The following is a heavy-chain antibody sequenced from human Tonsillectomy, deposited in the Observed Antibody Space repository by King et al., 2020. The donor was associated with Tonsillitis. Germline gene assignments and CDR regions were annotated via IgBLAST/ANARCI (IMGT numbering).Heavy chain of an antibody. CDR3: AKATLTGNGWYFYYAMDV. CDR2: ISGSGAST. CDR1: GFTFSSYA. D-gene: IGHD7-27*01. J-gene: IGHJ6*02. Sequence: VQLVESGGGLVQPGGSLGLSCAASGFTFSSYAMTWVRQAPGKGLEWVSGISGSGASTYYADSVKGRFTISRDNSKNTLYLQMSSLSAEDTAKYYCAKATLTGNGWYFYYAMDVWGLGTTVTVSS. V-gene: IGHV3-23*04.